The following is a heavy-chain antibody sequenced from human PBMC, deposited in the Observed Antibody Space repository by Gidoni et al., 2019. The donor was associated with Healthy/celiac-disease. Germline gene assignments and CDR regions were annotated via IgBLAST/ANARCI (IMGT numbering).Heavy chain of an antibody. Sequence: QVQLQASGPGLVKPSAPLSLTCTVSGGTISSYYWSWIRQPPGQGLEWIGSIYYSGSTNYNPSLKSRVTISVDTSKNQFSLKLSSVTAADTAVYYCARWNIVVVVAATQEGWFDPWGQGTLVTVSS. CDR3: ARWNIVVVVAATQEGWFDP. V-gene: IGHV4-59*01. J-gene: IGHJ5*02. CDR1: GGTISSYY. D-gene: IGHD2-15*01. CDR2: IYYSGST.